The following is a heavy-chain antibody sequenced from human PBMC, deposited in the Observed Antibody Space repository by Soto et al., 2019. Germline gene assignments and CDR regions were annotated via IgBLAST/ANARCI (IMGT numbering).Heavy chain of an antibody. J-gene: IGHJ4*01. Sequence: AACGFSVVNYAMNWVRQAPGKGLEWVSGLSGSGTSTYYADSVKGRFTISRDNSRDTLFLQMNSLTADDTAVYYCAKATTNGGWFHTVVYWCHGALVTVSS. V-gene: IGHV3-23*01. CDR3: AKATTNGGWFHTVVY. CDR2: LSGSGTST. CDR1: GFSVVNYA. D-gene: IGHD6-19*01.